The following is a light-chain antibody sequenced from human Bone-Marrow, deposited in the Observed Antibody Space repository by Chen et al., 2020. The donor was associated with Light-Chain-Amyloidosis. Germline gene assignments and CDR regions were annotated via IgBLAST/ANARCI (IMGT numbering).Light chain of an antibody. CDR1: DLPTKY. CDR2: RDT. J-gene: IGLJ2*01. CDR3: QSADSSGTYEEI. Sequence: SYELTQPPSLSVSPGQTARITCSGDDLPTKYAYWYQQKPGQAPVLVIHRDTERPSGISERFSGSSAGTTATWTISGVQADDVADYHCQSADSSGTYEEIVGGGTQLTVL. V-gene: IGLV3-25*03.